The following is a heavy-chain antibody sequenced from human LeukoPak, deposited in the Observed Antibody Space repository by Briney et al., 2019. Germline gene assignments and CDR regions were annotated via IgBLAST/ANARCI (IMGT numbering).Heavy chain of an antibody. Sequence: GASVKVSFKASGYTFTSYGISWVRQAPGQGLEWMGWISAYNGNTNYAQKLQGRVTMTTDTSTSTAYMELRSLRSDDTAVYYCARDPCSSTSCYVNYYYYGMDVWGQGTTVTVSS. D-gene: IGHD2-2*01. J-gene: IGHJ6*02. CDR2: ISAYNGNT. CDR1: GYTFTSYG. CDR3: ARDPCSSTSCYVNYYYYGMDV. V-gene: IGHV1-18*01.